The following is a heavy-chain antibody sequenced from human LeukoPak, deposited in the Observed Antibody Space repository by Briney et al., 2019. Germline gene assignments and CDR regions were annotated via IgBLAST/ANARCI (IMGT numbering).Heavy chain of an antibody. CDR2: IYPGDSDT. J-gene: IGHJ3*02. Sequence: GESLKISCKGSGYSFIHFWIGWVRQMPGKGLEWMGIIYPGDSDTRYSPSFQGQVTISADKSVSTAYLQWSSLEASDTAMYYCASRINDAFDIWGQGTMVTVSS. CDR3: ASRINDAFDI. V-gene: IGHV5-51*01. CDR1: GYSFIHFW.